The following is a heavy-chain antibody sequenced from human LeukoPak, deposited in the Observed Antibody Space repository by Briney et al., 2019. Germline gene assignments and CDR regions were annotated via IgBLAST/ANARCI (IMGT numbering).Heavy chain of an antibody. J-gene: IGHJ4*02. V-gene: IGHV3-23*01. D-gene: IGHD6-6*01. Sequence: GGSLGLSCAASGFTFSSYAMSWVRQAPGKGLEWVSAISGSGGSTYYADSVKGRFTISRDNSKNTLYLQMNSLRAEDTAVYYCARAIAARARGAFDYWGQGTLVTVSS. CDR2: ISGSGGST. CDR1: GFTFSSYA. CDR3: ARAIAARARGAFDY.